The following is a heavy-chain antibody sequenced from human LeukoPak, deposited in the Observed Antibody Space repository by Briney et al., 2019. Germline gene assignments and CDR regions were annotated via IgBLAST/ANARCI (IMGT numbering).Heavy chain of an antibody. CDR1: GGSISSSSYY. D-gene: IGHD3-22*01. J-gene: IGHJ5*02. Sequence: SETLSLTCTVSGGSISSSSYYWGWIRQPPGKGLEWIGSIYCSGSTYYNPSLKSRVTISVDTSKNQFSLKLSSVTAADTAVYYCACTYYYDSSGLNWFDPWGQGTLVTVSS. V-gene: IGHV4-39*01. CDR3: ACTYYYDSSGLNWFDP. CDR2: IYCSGST.